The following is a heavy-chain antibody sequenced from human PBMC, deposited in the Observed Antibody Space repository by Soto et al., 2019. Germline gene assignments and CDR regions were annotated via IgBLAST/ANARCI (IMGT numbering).Heavy chain of an antibody. V-gene: IGHV3-23*01. D-gene: IGHD2-15*01. CDR3: AKEGGCSSGSCCSYAFDI. CDR1: GFTFSSYA. J-gene: IGHJ3*02. Sequence: GGSLRLSCAAPGFTFSSYAMSWVRQAPGKGLEWVSAVSGSGGSTYYADSVKGRFTISRDNSKNTLYLQMNSLRAEDTAVYYCAKEGGCSSGSCCSYAFDIWGQGTMVTVSS. CDR2: VSGSGGST.